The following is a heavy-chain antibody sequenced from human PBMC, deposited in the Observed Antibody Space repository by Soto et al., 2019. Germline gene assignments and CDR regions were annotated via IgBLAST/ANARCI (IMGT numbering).Heavy chain of an antibody. CDR3: ASQAVYNWNDHSGTKRNNWFDP. CDR2: INAGNGNT. Sequence: GASVKVSCKASGYTFTSYAMHWVRQAPGQRLEWMGWINAGNGNTKYSQKFQGRVTITRDTSASTAYMELSSLRSEDTAVYYCASQAVYNWNDHSGTKRNNWFDPWGQGTLVTVSS. J-gene: IGHJ5*02. D-gene: IGHD1-1*01. V-gene: IGHV1-3*01. CDR1: GYTFTSYA.